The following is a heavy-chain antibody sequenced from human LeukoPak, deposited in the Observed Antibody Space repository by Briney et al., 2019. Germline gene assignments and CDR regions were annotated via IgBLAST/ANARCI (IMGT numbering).Heavy chain of an antibody. J-gene: IGHJ5*02. Sequence: ASVKVSCKTSGYTFTDSYIHWVRQAPGQGLEWMGRINPNSGDPDYPQKFQGRVTMTRDTSISTAYMELSRLRSDDTAVYYCARDQAPRMITFGGPRRWFDPWGQGTLVTVSS. D-gene: IGHD3-16*01. V-gene: IGHV1-2*06. CDR3: ARDQAPRMITFGGPRRWFDP. CDR1: GYTFTDSY. CDR2: INPNSGDP.